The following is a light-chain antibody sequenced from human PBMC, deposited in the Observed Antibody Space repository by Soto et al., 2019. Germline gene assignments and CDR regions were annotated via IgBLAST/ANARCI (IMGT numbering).Light chain of an antibody. CDR1: SSNIGNNY. J-gene: IGLJ1*01. V-gene: IGLV1-47*01. Sequence: QSVLTQPPSASGTPGQRVTISCSGSSSNIGNNYVHWYQHLPGTAPRLLIHNNSQRPSGVPDRFSGSKSGTSASLAISGLRSEDEAEFYCAAWDDSLSGYVLGSGTKVTVL. CDR3: AAWDDSLSGYV. CDR2: NNS.